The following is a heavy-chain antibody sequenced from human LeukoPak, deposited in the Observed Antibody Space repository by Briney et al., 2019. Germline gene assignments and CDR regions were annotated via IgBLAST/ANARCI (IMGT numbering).Heavy chain of an antibody. V-gene: IGHV4-34*01. J-gene: IGHJ4*02. CDR1: GGSFSGYY. D-gene: IGHD3-9*01. CDR2: INHSGST. CDR3: ARVRLVIKDYFDY. Sequence: SETLSLTCAVYGGSFSGYYWSWIRQPPGKGLEWIGEINHSGSTNYNPSLKIRVTISVDTSKNQFSLKLSSVTAADTAVYYCARVRLVIKDYFDYWGQGTLVTVSS.